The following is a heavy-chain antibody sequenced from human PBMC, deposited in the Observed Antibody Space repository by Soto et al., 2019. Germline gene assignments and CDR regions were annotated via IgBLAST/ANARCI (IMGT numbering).Heavy chain of an antibody. J-gene: IGHJ4*02. CDR2: IIPIFGTA. D-gene: IGHD3-10*01. V-gene: IGHV1-69*12. CDR1: GGTFSSYA. Sequence: QVQLVQSGAEVKKPGSSVKVSCKASGGTFSSYAISWVRQAPGQGLEWMGGIIPIFGTANYAQKFQGRVTITADESTSTVYMELSSLRSEDTAVYYCARDGRYYGSGSFDYWGQGTLVTVSS. CDR3: ARDGRYYGSGSFDY.